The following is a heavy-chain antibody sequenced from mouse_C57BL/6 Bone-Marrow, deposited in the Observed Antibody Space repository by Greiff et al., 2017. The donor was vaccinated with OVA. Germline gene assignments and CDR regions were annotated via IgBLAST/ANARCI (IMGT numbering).Heavy chain of an antibody. V-gene: IGHV5-16*01. D-gene: IGHD3-2*02. J-gene: IGHJ4*01. Sequence: EVKLMESEGGLVQPGSSMKLSCTASGFTFSDYYMAWVRQVPEKGLEWVANINYDGSSTYYLDSLKSRFIISRDNAKNILYLQMSSLKSEDTATYYCARVDSAGLYAMDYWGQGTSVTVSS. CDR1: GFTFSDYY. CDR2: INYDGSST. CDR3: ARVDSAGLYAMDY.